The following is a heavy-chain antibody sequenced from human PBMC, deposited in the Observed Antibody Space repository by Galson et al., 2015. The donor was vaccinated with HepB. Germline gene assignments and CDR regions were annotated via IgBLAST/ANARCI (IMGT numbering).Heavy chain of an antibody. D-gene: IGHD3-10*01. Sequence: SLRLSCAASGFSFSSYEMNWVRQAPGKGLEWVSYISSSGSTIYYADSVKGRFTISRDNAKNSLYLQMNSLRAEDTAVYYCARDGAKYGSGSYYKWRQDVHYYGMDVWGQGTTVTVSS. V-gene: IGHV3-48*03. CDR3: ARDGAKYGSGSYYKWRQDVHYYGMDV. CDR1: GFSFSSYE. CDR2: ISSSGSTI. J-gene: IGHJ6*02.